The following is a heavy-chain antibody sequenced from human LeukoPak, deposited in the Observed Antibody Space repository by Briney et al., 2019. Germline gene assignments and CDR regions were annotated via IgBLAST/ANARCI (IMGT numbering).Heavy chain of an antibody. CDR3: ATSGGDDYYYYMDV. Sequence: ASVKVSCKVSGYTLTELSMHWVRQAPGKGLAWMGGFDPEDGETIYAQKFQGRVTMTEDTSTDTAYMELSSLRSEDTAVYYCATSGGDDYYYYMDVWGKGTTVTVSS. D-gene: IGHD2-21*02. J-gene: IGHJ6*03. CDR2: FDPEDGET. V-gene: IGHV1-24*01. CDR1: GYTLTELS.